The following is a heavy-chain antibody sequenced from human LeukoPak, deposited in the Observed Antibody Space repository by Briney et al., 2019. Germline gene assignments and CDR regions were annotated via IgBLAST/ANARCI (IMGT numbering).Heavy chain of an antibody. CDR2: IKQDGSEK. CDR3: ARGVHYGSGSSTWYFDL. V-gene: IGHV3-7*01. CDR1: GFTFSSYW. D-gene: IGHD3-10*01. J-gene: IGHJ2*01. Sequence: GGSLRLSCAASGFTFSSYWMSWVRQAPGKGLEWVANIKQDGSEKYYVDSVKGRFTISRDNAKNSLYLQMNSLRAEDTAVYYCARGVHYGSGSSTWYFDLWGRGTLVTVSS.